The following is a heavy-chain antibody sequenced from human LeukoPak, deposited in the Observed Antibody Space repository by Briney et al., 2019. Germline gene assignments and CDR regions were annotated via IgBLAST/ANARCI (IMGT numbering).Heavy chain of an antibody. CDR1: GHTFSSYS. CDR3: ARVMYSGSYCSVYY. CDR2: ISSSSTTK. J-gene: IGHJ4*02. V-gene: IGHV3-48*02. Sequence: GGSLRLSCAASGHTFSSYSMNWVRQAPGKGLEWVSYISSSSTTKYYADPVKGRFTISRDNAKNSLYLQMNSLSDEDTAVYYCARVMYSGSYCSVYYWGQGTLVTVSS. D-gene: IGHD1-26*01.